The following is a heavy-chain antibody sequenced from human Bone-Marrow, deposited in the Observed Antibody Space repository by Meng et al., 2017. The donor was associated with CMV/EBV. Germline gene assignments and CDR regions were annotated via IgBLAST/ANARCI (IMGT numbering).Heavy chain of an antibody. CDR3: ARVRRDYDFWSGFPPDY. CDR1: GFTFSSYA. CDR2: ISYDGSNK. J-gene: IGHJ4*02. D-gene: IGHD3-3*01. V-gene: IGHV3-30*04. Sequence: GGSLRLSCAASGFTFSSYAMHWVRQAPGKGLERVAVISYDGSNKYYADSVKGRFTISRDNSKNTLYLQMNSLRAEDTAVYYCARVRRDYDFWSGFPPDYWGQGTLVTVSS.